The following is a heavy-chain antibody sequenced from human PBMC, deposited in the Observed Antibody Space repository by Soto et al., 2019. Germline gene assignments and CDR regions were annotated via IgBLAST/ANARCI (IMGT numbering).Heavy chain of an antibody. CDR1: GYTFTSYY. Sequence: ASVKVSCNASGYTFTSYYMHWVRQAPGQGLEWMGIINPSGGSTSYAHKFKGRVTMTRDKSTSTVYMELSSLRSEDTAVYYCAAGLGGDFWSAYPLFHXWGQGTLVPVSX. V-gene: IGHV1-46*01. J-gene: IGHJ4*02. CDR3: AAGLGGDFWSAYPLFHX. D-gene: IGHD3-3*01. CDR2: INPSGGST.